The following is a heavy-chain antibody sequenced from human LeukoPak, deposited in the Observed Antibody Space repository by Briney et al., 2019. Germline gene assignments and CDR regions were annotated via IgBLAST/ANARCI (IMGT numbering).Heavy chain of an antibody. CDR2: ISSNGGST. V-gene: IGHV3-64*01. J-gene: IGHJ6*02. D-gene: IGHD3-22*01. CDR3: ARVAYYDSSAPLDV. CDR1: GFTFSSYA. Sequence: GGSLRLSCAASGFTFSSYAMHWVRQAPGKGLEYVSAISSNGGSTYYANSVKGRFTISRDNSKNTLYLQMGSLRAEDMAVYYCARVAYYDSSAPLDVWGQGTTVTVSS.